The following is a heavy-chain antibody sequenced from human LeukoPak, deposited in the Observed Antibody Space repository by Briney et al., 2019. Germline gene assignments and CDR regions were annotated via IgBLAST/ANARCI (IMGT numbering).Heavy chain of an antibody. CDR2: IIPIFGTA. Sequence: SVKVSCKASGGTFSSYAISWVGQAPGQGLEWMGGIIPIFGTANYAQKFQGRVTITADKSTSTAYMELSSLRSEDTAVYYCAIDIVVVPAAMFDEIGWFDPWGQGTLVTVSS. D-gene: IGHD2-2*01. CDR1: GGTFSSYA. J-gene: IGHJ5*02. CDR3: AIDIVVVPAAMFDEIGWFDP. V-gene: IGHV1-69*06.